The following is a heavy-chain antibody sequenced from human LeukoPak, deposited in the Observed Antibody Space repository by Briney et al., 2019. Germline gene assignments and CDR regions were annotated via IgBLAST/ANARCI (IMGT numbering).Heavy chain of an antibody. V-gene: IGHV3-30*04. CDR2: ISYDGSNK. CDR1: GLTFSSYA. Sequence: GRSLRLSCAASGLTFSSYAMHWVRQAPGKGLEWVGVISYDGSNKYYADSVKRRFTISRDNSKNTLYLQMNSLRAEVTAVYYCARDGNYGDYAVAFDYWGQGTLVTVSS. CDR3: ARDGNYGDYAVAFDY. D-gene: IGHD4-17*01. J-gene: IGHJ4*02.